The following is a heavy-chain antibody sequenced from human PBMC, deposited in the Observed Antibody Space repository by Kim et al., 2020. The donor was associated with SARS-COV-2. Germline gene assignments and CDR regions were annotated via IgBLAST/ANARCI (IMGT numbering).Heavy chain of an antibody. D-gene: IGHD1-7*01. CDR2: ISSTVNNI. V-gene: IGHV3-48*03. CDR1: GFSFSSYD. J-gene: IGHJ4*02. Sequence: GGSLRLSCAASGFSFSSYDMNWVRQAPGKGLEWISYISSTVNNIHYADSVKGRFTISRDNAQNSLYLQMNNLRVEDTAVYFCARENYVLGYDYWGLGALV. CDR3: ARENYVLGYDY.